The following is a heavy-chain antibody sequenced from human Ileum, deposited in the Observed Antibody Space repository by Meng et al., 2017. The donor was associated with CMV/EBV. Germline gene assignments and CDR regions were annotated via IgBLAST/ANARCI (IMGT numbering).Heavy chain of an antibody. CDR3: ARDPGGSYLDN. CDR1: GGSIINYY. CDR2: MYYSGSP. V-gene: IGHV4-59*01. D-gene: IGHD1-26*01. Sequence: QVPLQESGPGLVKPSETLSLTCTVSGGSIINYYWSWIRQPPGKGLEWIGYMYYSGSPNYNPSLKSRVTISTDTSKSQFSLKLASVTAADTAVYYCARDPGGSYLDNWGQGTLVTVSS. J-gene: IGHJ4*02.